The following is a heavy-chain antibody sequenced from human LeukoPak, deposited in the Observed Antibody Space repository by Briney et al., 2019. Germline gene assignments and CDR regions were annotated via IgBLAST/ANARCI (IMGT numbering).Heavy chain of an antibody. J-gene: IGHJ4*02. Sequence: ASVKVSCKASGGAFSSYAISWVRQAPGQGLEWMGWINPNSGGTNYAQKFQGRVTMTRDTSISTAYMELSRLRSDDTAVYYCARDPSYDFWSGYYTGYFDYWGQGTLVTVSS. CDR2: INPNSGGT. V-gene: IGHV1-2*02. CDR1: GGAFSSYA. D-gene: IGHD3-3*01. CDR3: ARDPSYDFWSGYYTGYFDY.